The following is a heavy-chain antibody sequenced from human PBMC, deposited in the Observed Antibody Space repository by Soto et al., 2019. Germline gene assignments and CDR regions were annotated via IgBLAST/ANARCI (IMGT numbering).Heavy chain of an antibody. D-gene: IGHD3-22*01. CDR2: ISGSGGST. Sequence: GGSLRLSCAASGFTFSSYAMSWVRQVPGKGLEWVSAISGSGGSTYYADSVKGRFTISRDNSKNTLYLQMNSLRAEDTAVYYCAKVKAMIVVVRDAFDIWGQGTMVTVSS. CDR1: GFTFSSYA. CDR3: AKVKAMIVVVRDAFDI. V-gene: IGHV3-23*01. J-gene: IGHJ3*02.